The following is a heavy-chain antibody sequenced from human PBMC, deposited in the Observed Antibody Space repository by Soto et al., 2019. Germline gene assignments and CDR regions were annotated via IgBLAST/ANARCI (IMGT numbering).Heavy chain of an antibody. J-gene: IGHJ4*02. CDR3: ARVASVYYYDSSGYYYGGSDY. D-gene: IGHD3-22*01. V-gene: IGHV3-21*01. CDR2: ISSSSYI. Sequence: EVQLVESGGGLVKPGGSLRLSCAASGFTFSSYSMNWVRQAPGKGLEWVSSISSSSYIFYADSVKGRFTISRDNAKNSLYLQMNSLRAEDTAVYYCARVASVYYYDSSGYYYGGSDYWGQGTLVTVSS. CDR1: GFTFSSYS.